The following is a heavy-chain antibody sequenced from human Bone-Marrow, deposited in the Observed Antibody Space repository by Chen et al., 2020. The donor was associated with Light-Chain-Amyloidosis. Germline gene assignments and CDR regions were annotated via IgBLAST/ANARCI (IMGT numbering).Heavy chain of an antibody. V-gene: IGHV1-18*01. J-gene: IGHJ4*02. D-gene: IGHD3-3*01. CDR1: GYTFTSYG. CDR2: ISAYNGNT. Sequence: QVQLVQSGAEVKKPGASVKVSCKASGYTFTSYGISWVRQAPGQGLEWMGWISAYNGNTNYAQKLEGRVTMTTDTSTSTAYMALRSLRSDDTAVYYCARELAGITIFGVVTAPDYWGQGTLVTCLL. CDR3: ARELAGITIFGVVTAPDY.